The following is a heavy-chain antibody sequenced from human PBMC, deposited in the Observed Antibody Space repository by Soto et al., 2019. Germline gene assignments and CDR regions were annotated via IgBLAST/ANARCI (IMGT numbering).Heavy chain of an antibody. J-gene: IGHJ4*02. CDR3: ATNPLRGDVLRFLEWLFAY. Sequence: GGSLRLSCAASGFTFSSYAMHWVRQAPGKGLEWVAVISYDGSNKYYADSVKGRFTISRDNSKNTLYLQMNSLRAEDTAVYYCATNPLRGDVLRFLEWLFAYWGQGTLVTVSS. D-gene: IGHD3-3*01. CDR2: ISYDGSNK. V-gene: IGHV3-30-3*01. CDR1: GFTFSSYA.